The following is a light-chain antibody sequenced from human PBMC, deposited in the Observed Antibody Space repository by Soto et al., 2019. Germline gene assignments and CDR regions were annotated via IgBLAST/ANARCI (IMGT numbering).Light chain of an antibody. CDR3: SSYISSSTYV. Sequence: QSALTQPASVSGSPGQSITISCTGTSSDIGRYNYVSWYQQYPGKAPKFMIYDVSNRPSGVSNRFSGSKSGNTDSLTISGLHAEDEADYYCSSYISSSTYVFGTGTKLTVL. J-gene: IGLJ1*01. V-gene: IGLV2-14*03. CDR1: SSDIGRYNY. CDR2: DVS.